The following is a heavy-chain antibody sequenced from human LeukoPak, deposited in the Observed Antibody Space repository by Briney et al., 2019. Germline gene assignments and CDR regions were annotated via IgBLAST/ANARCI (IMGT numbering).Heavy chain of an antibody. CDR2: INSDGSTT. J-gene: IGHJ5*01. D-gene: IGHD6-13*01. CDR3: ARGGSSSWYGS. V-gene: IGHV3-74*01. CDR1: GFTFSSYW. Sequence: GGSLRLSCAASGFTFSSYWMHWVRQAPGKGLVWVSRINSDGSTTSHADSVKGRFTISRGNAKNTLFLQMNSLRAEDTAVYYCARGGSSSWYGSWGQGTLVTVSS.